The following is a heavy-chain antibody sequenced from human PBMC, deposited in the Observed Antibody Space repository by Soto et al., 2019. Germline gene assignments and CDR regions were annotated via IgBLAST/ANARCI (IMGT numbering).Heavy chain of an antibody. V-gene: IGHV1-8*01. J-gene: IGHJ6*02. Sequence: ASVKVSCKASGYTFTSYDINWVRQATGQGLEWMGWMNPNSGNTGYAQKFHGRVTMTRNTSISTAYMELSSLRSEYTAVYYCAREYCSGGSCYSDGGMDVWGQGTTVTVSS. D-gene: IGHD2-15*01. CDR2: MNPNSGNT. CDR3: AREYCSGGSCYSDGGMDV. CDR1: GYTFTSYD.